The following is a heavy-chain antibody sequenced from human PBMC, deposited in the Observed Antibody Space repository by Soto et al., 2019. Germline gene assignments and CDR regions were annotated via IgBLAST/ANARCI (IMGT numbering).Heavy chain of an antibody. D-gene: IGHD3-3*01. CDR2: IKQDGSEK. J-gene: IGHJ4*02. Sequence: PGGSLRLSCAASGFTFSSYWMSWVRQAPGKGLEWVANIKQDGSEKYYVDSVKGRFTISRDNAKNSLYLQMNSLRAEDTAVYYCARVGYDFWSGYCDYWGQGTLVTVSS. CDR1: GFTFSSYW. CDR3: ARVGYDFWSGYCDY. V-gene: IGHV3-7*01.